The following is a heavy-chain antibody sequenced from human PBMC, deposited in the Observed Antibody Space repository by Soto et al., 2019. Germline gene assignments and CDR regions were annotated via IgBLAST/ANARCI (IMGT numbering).Heavy chain of an antibody. CDR3: ARDGKAVAGDAFDI. D-gene: IGHD6-19*01. CDR2: IWYDGSNK. Sequence: GGSLRLSCAVSGFTFSSYGMHWVRQAPGKGLEWVAAIWYDGSNKYYADSVKGRFTISRDNSKNTLYLQMNSLRAEDTAVYYCARDGKAVAGDAFDIWGQGTMVTVSS. J-gene: IGHJ3*02. V-gene: IGHV3-33*01. CDR1: GFTFSSYG.